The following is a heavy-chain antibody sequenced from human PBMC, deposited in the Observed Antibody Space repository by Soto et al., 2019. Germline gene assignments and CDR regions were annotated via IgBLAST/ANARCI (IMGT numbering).Heavy chain of an antibody. CDR1: GFSFDDYT. CDR2: ISRNSGSI. J-gene: IGHJ6*02. V-gene: IGHV3-9*01. CDR3: AKDVGPARRTLLYNYYYGRDV. Sequence: FLSLSCAASGFSFDDYTMHLVRDAPGKSLAWVSGISRNSGSIGYADSVKGRFTISRDNAKNSLYLQMNSLRVDDTALYYCAKDVGPARRTLLYNYYYGRDVWGQGTTVTVSS. D-gene: IGHD6-6*01.